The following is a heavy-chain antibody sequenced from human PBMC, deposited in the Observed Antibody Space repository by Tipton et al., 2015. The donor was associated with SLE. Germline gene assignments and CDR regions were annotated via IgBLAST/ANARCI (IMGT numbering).Heavy chain of an antibody. V-gene: IGHV4-61*02. CDR1: GDSITSSSYY. CDR3: ARAGIAAAYGMDV. CDR2: IYTSGRT. Sequence: TLSLTCTVSGDSITSSSYYWSWIWQPAGGGLEWIGSIYTSGRTNYNPSLKSRLTISVDTSKNQFSLKLSSVTAADTAVYYCARAGIAAAYGMDVWGQGTTVTVSS. D-gene: IGHD6-13*01. J-gene: IGHJ6*02.